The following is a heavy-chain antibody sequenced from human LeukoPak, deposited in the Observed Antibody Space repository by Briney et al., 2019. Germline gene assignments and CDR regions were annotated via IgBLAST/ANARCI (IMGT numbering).Heavy chain of an antibody. CDR3: ERVAPDDYDCWSGYQYYYYYYGMDV. J-gene: IGHJ6*02. CDR1: GYTFTSYD. CDR2: MNPNSVNT. V-gene: IGHV1-8*01. D-gene: IGHD3-3*01. Sequence: SVNVSCKASGYTFTSYDINWLRPATGQGIGWMGRMNPNSVNTGYAQKFQGRVTITTNTSISTTYMELSSLRSEDTAVYYCERVAPDDYDCWSGYQYYYYYYGMDVWGQGTTVTVSS.